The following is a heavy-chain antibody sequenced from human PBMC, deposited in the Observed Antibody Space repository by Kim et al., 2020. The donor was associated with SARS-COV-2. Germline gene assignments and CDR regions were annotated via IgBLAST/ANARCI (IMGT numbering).Heavy chain of an antibody. D-gene: IGHD1-26*01. J-gene: IGHJ3*02. V-gene: IGHV3-30*18. Sequence: GGSLRLSCAASGFTFSSYGMHWVRQAPGKGLEWVAVISYDGSTKYYADSVKGRFTTSSATSKNTLYLQMNSLRAEDTAVYYCAKALFYLGSLGAFDIWGQGTMVTVSS. CDR1: GFTFSSYG. CDR3: AKALFYLGSLGAFDI. CDR2: ISYDGSTK.